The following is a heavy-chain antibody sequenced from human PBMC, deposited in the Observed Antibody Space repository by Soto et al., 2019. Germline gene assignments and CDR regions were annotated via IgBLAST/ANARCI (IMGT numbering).Heavy chain of an antibody. J-gene: IGHJ4*02. Sequence: GWSQRLPSAASGFTFSSYGMPWVRQAPGKGLEWVAVIWYDGSNKYYADSVKGRFTISRDNSKNTLYLQMNSLRAEDTAVYYCARDERGSGSLDYWGQGTLVTVSS. CDR1: GFTFSSYG. V-gene: IGHV3-33*01. D-gene: IGHD3-10*01. CDR2: IWYDGSNK. CDR3: ARDERGSGSLDY.